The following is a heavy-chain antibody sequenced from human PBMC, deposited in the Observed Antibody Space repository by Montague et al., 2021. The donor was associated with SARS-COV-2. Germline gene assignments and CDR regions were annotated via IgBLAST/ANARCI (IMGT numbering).Heavy chain of an antibody. Sequence: SETLSLTCTVSGGSISSYYWSWIRQPPGKGLEWIGYIYYSGSTNYNPSPKSRVTISVDTSKNQFSLKLSSVTAADTAVYYCARVRAVPAAMRIFSLGRSYYGMDVWGQGTTVTVSS. J-gene: IGHJ6*02. V-gene: IGHV4-59*12. CDR1: GGSISSYY. CDR3: ARVRAVPAAMRIFSLGRSYYGMDV. D-gene: IGHD2-2*01. CDR2: IYYSGST.